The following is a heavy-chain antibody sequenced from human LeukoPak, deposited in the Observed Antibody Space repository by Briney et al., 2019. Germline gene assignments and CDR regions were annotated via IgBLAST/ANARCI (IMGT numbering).Heavy chain of an antibody. CDR2: ISSSSSYI. D-gene: IGHD6-19*01. V-gene: IGHV3-21*01. Sequence: PGGSLRLSCAASGFTFSSYSMNWVRQAPGKGLEWVSSISSSSSYIYYADSVKGRFTISRDNAKNSLYLQINSLRGQDTAVYDCARGSPSGWYYFDYWGEGTLVTVSS. J-gene: IGHJ4*02. CDR1: GFTFSSYS. CDR3: ARGSPSGWYYFDY.